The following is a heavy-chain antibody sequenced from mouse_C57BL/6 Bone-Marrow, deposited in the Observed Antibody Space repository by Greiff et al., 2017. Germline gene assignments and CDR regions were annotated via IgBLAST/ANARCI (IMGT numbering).Heavy chain of an antibody. J-gene: IGHJ2*01. CDR2: IHPNSGST. D-gene: IGHD3-2*02. V-gene: IGHV1-64*01. CDR1: GYTFTSYW. Sequence: VQLQQPGAELVKPGASVKLSCKASGYTFTSYWMHWVKQRPGQGLEWIGIIHPNSGSTNYNEKFKSKATLTVDKSSSTAYMQLSSLTPGDSWVYYCHRQLRLPFDYWGQGTTLTVSS. CDR3: HRQLRLPFDY.